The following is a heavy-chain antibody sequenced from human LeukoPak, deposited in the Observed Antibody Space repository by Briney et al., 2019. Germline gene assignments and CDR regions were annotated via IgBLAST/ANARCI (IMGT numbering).Heavy chain of an antibody. CDR2: LYPGDSDT. V-gene: IGHV5-51*01. Sequence: GASLKISCKGSGYSFTSYWIGWVRQMPGKGLEWMGILYPGDSDTRYSPSFQGQVTISVDKSISTAYLQWSSLKASDTAMYYCARRGGFYFDTSAYSPWGFDPWGQGTLVTVSS. J-gene: IGHJ5*02. CDR1: GYSFTSYW. CDR3: ARRGGFYFDTSAYSPWGFDP. D-gene: IGHD3-22*01.